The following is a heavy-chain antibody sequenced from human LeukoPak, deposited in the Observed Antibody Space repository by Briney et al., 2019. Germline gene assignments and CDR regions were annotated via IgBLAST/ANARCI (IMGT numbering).Heavy chain of an antibody. Sequence: PSETLSLTCTVSGGSISSYYWSWIRQPPGKRLGWIGYIYYSGSTNYNPSLTSRVTISVDTSKNQFSLKLSSVTAADTAVYYCASRNPYYYYYYMDVWGKGTTVTVSS. V-gene: IGHV4-59*01. CDR3: ASRNPYYYYYYMDV. CDR1: GGSISSYY. CDR2: IYYSGST. J-gene: IGHJ6*03.